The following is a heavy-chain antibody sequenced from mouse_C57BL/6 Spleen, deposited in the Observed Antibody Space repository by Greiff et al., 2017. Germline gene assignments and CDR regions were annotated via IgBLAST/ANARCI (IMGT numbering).Heavy chain of an antibody. V-gene: IGHV1-47*01. J-gene: IGHJ3*01. CDR1: GYTFTTYP. CDR2: FPPYNDDT. D-gene: IGHD2-4*01. Sequence: QVQLKESGAELVKPGASVKMSCKASGYTFTTYPLEWMQQNHGKSLEWIGNFPPYNDDTKYTEKFKGKATLTVEKSSSTVYLELRRLTSDDAAVYYCARSDDYEGVLAYWGQGTLVTVSA. CDR3: ARSDDYEGVLAY.